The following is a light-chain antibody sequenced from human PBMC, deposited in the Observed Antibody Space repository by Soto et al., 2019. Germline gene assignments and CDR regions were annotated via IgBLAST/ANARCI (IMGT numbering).Light chain of an antibody. V-gene: IGKV3-11*01. CDR1: QSVSSY. CDR3: QHRSNWPLT. J-gene: IGKJ4*01. CDR2: DAS. Sequence: EIVLTQSPATLSLSPGERATLSCRASQSVSSYLAWYQQKPGQAPRLLIYDASNRATGITARFSGSGSGKDFTLTISSLEPEDFAVYYCQHRSNWPLTFGGGTKVEIK.